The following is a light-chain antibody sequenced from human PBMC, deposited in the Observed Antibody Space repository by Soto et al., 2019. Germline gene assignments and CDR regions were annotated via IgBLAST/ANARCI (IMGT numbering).Light chain of an antibody. Sequence: QSALTQPASVSVSPGQSITISCTGTSSDIGGYNYVSWYQQHPGKAPKLMIYEVSNRPSGVSNRFSGSKSGNTASLTISGLQAEDEADYYCSSYTSSSTLNWVFGGGTKLTV. J-gene: IGLJ3*02. V-gene: IGLV2-14*01. CDR2: EVS. CDR1: SSDIGGYNY. CDR3: SSYTSSSTLNWV.